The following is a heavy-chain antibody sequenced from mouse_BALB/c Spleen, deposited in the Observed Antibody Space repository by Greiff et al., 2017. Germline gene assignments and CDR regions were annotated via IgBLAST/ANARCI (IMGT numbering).Heavy chain of an antibody. CDR3: AYYDGYAPFAG. J-gene: IGHJ3*01. Sequence: QPPGAELVKPGASVKLSCTASGYTITSYWMPWVKQRTGQALERIGEIDPSDSYTNYNQKFKGKATLTVDKSSSTAYMQLSSLPSGDSAVYYCAYYDGYAPFAGRGQGPRVTV. CDR1: GYTITSYW. CDR2: IDPSDSYT. D-gene: IGHD2-3*01. V-gene: IGHV1-69*02.